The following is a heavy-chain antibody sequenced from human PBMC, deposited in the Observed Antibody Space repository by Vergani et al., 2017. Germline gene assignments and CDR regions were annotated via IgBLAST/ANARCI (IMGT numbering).Heavy chain of an antibody. D-gene: IGHD2-21*02. J-gene: IGHJ6*02. CDR2: ISAYNGNT. V-gene: IGHV1-18*01. CDR1: GYTFTSYG. Sequence: QVQLVQSGAEVKKPGASVKVSCKASGYTFTSYGISWVRQAPGQGLEWMGWISAYNGNTNYAQKLQGRVTMTTDTSTSTAYMELRSLRSDDTAVYYCARDSVVVTAIHYYYYYGMDVWGQGTTVTVSS. CDR3: ARDSVVVTAIHYYYYYGMDV.